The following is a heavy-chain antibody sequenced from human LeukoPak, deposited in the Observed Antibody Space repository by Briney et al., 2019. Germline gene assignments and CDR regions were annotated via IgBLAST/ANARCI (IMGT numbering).Heavy chain of an antibody. CDR2: IYSSGNT. J-gene: IGHJ4*02. V-gene: IGHV3-66*01. Sequence: GGSLRLSCAVSGITVSTNYMSWVRQAPGKGLEWVSVIYSSGNTYYADSVKGRLTISRDNSKNTLYPQITSLRAEDTAVYYCASMVRGTASGYWGQGTLVTVSS. D-gene: IGHD3-10*01. CDR3: ASMVRGTASGY. CDR1: GITVSTNY.